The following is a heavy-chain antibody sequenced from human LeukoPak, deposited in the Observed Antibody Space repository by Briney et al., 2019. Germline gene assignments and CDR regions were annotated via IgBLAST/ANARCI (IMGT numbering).Heavy chain of an antibody. Sequence: ASVKVSCKASGYTFTSYAMHWVRQAPGQRLEWMGWINAGNGNTKYSQKFQGRVTITRDTSASTAYMGLSSLRSEDTAVYYCARFRAVPAAIFDYWGQGTLVTVSS. J-gene: IGHJ4*02. CDR2: INAGNGNT. CDR1: GYTFTSYA. D-gene: IGHD2-2*01. CDR3: ARFRAVPAAIFDY. V-gene: IGHV1-3*01.